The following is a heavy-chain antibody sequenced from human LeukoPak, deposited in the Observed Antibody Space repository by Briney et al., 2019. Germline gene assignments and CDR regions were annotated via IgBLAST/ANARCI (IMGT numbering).Heavy chain of an antibody. CDR2: IYYSGST. D-gene: IGHD3-22*01. J-gene: IGHJ4*02. CDR3: ARDLGYSIDY. CDR1: GGSISSGDYY. Sequence: PSETLSLTCTVSGGSISSGDYYWSWIRQPPGKGLEWIGYIYYSGSTYYNPSLKSRVTISADTSKNQLSLKLSSVTAGDTAVYYCARDLGYSIDYWGQGTLVTVSS. V-gene: IGHV4-30-4*08.